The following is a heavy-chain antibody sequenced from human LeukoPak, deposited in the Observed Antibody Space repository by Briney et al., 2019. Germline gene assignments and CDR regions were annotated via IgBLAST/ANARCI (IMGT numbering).Heavy chain of an antibody. CDR2: IWYDGNNK. CDR3: ARRGTPGTYYYMDV. CDR1: GFSFSGYA. J-gene: IGHJ6*03. V-gene: IGHV3-33*01. D-gene: IGHD1-14*01. Sequence: PGGSLRLSCAASGFSFSGYAMHWVRQAPGKGLEWVAVIWYDGNNKYNADSVKGRFTVSRDNSKNTVYLQMNSLRAEDTAVYYCARRGTPGTYYYMDVWGKGTTVTVSS.